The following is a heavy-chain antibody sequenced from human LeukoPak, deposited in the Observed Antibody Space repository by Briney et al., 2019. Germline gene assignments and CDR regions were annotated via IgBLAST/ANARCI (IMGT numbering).Heavy chain of an antibody. CDR1: GFTFSSYW. CDR2: IKQDGSEK. V-gene: IGHV3-7*01. CDR3: ARVYWGDYFDY. Sequence: PGGSLRLSCAASGFTFSSYWMSWVRQAPGKGLEWVANIKQDGSEKYYVDSVKGRFTISRDNAKNSLCLQMNSLRAEDTAVYYCARVYWGDYFDYWGQGTLVTVSS. D-gene: IGHD3-16*01. J-gene: IGHJ4*02.